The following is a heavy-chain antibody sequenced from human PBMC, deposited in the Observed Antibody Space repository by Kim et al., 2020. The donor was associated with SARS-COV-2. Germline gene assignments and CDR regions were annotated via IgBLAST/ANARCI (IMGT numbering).Heavy chain of an antibody. CDR1: GGTFSSYA. Sequence: SVKVSCKASGGTFSSYAISWVRQAPGQGLEWMGGIIPIFGTANYAQKFQGRVTITADESTSTAYMELSSLRSEDTAVYYCASLDYYDSSGYQRFDYWGQGTLVTVSS. V-gene: IGHV1-69*13. D-gene: IGHD3-22*01. CDR3: ASLDYYDSSGYQRFDY. CDR2: IIPIFGTA. J-gene: IGHJ4*02.